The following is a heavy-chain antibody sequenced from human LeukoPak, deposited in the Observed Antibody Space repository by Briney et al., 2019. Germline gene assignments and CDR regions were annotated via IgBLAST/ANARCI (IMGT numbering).Heavy chain of an antibody. D-gene: IGHD6-6*01. V-gene: IGHV3-7*01. CDR3: AREGSSSYYFDY. CDR1: GFSFSSHG. J-gene: IGHJ4*02. CDR2: IKEDGSEK. Sequence: PGGSLRLSCAASGFSFSSHGMSWVRQAPGKGLEGVANIKEDGSEKYYVESVKGRFTISRDNAKNSLYLQMSSLRAEDTAVYYCAREGSSSYYFDYWGQGTLVTVSS.